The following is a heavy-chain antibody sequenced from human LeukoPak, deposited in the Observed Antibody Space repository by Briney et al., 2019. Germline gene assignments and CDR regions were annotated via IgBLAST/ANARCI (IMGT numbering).Heavy chain of an antibody. CDR3: ASLGRGYSYGPRFDY. J-gene: IGHJ4*02. CDR2: IYTSGST. CDR1: GGSISSGSYY. Sequence: SETLSLACTVSGGSISSGSYYWSWIRQPAGKGLEWIGRIYTSGSTNYNPSLKSRVTISVDTSKNQFSLKLSSVTAADTAVYYCASLGRGYSYGPRFDYWGQGTLVTVSS. V-gene: IGHV4-61*02. D-gene: IGHD5-18*01.